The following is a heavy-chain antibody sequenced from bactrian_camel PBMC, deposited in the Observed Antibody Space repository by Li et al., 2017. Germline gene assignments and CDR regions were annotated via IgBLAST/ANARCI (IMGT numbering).Heavy chain of an antibody. CDR2: IDRDGTT. J-gene: IGHJ4*01. Sequence: HVQLVESGGDSVQAGGTLRLSCVASGHTDSIDSLITMGWLRQAPGKEREGVAVIDRDGTTAYADSVKGRFTISRDNDKKTLYLQLSSLKTEDTAMYYCATEGSWLPPSDWGQGTQVTVS. CDR1: GHTDSIDSLIT. V-gene: IGHV3S53*01. CDR3: ATEGSWLPPSD. D-gene: IGHD2*01.